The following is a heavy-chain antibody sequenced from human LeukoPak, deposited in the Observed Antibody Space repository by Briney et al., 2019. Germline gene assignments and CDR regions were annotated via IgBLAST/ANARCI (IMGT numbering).Heavy chain of an antibody. CDR3: ARGRYYDSTH. D-gene: IGHD3-22*01. CDR2: IYYSGST. Sequence: SETLSLTCTVSGGSISSYYWSWIRQPPGKGLEWIGYIYYSGSTNYNPSLKSRVTISVDTSKNQFSLKLSSVTAADTAVYYCARGRYYDSTHWGQGTLVTVSS. V-gene: IGHV4-59*12. J-gene: IGHJ4*02. CDR1: GGSISSYY.